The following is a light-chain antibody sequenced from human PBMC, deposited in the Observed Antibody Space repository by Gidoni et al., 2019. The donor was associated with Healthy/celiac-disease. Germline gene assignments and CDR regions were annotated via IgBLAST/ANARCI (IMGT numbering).Light chain of an antibody. J-gene: IGKJ1*01. CDR2: GAS. CDR3: QQYGSSPQT. CDR1: QCVSSSY. V-gene: IGKV3-20*01. Sequence: EIVLTQSPGTLSLSQGERATLSCRASQCVSSSYLAWYQQKPGQAPRLLIYGASSRATGIPDRFSGSGSGTDFTLTISRLEPEDFAVYYCQQYGSSPQTFXXXTKVEIK.